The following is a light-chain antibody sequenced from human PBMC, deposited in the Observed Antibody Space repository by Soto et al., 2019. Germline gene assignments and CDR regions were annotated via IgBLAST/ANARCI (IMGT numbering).Light chain of an antibody. V-gene: IGKV3-15*01. Sequence: DIVMTQSPATLSVSPGERATLSCRASQAVSGNLAWYQQKPGQAPRLLIYGASTRATGISARFSGSGSGTEFALAISYLQSEDFAGYYCQQYNKWPLTFGGGTKVEIK. CDR2: GAS. J-gene: IGKJ4*01. CDR1: QAVSGN. CDR3: QQYNKWPLT.